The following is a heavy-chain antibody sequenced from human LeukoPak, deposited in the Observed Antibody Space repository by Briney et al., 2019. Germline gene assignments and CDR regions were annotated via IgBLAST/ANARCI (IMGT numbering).Heavy chain of an antibody. CDR2: ISSSSSYI. D-gene: IGHD6-13*01. CDR3: ARDVTHSSSWYERDFQH. V-gene: IGHV3-21*01. Sequence: AGGSLRLSCAASGFTFSSNSMNWVRQAPGKGLEWVSSISSSSSYIYYADSVKGRFTISRDNAKNSLYLQMNSLRAEDTAVYYCARDVTHSSSWYERDFQHWGQGTLVTVSS. J-gene: IGHJ1*01. CDR1: GFTFSSNS.